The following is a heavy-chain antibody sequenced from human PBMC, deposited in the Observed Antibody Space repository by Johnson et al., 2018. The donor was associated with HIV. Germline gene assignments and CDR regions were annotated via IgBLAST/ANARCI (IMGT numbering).Heavy chain of an antibody. CDR1: GFTFRDYY. V-gene: IGHV3-11*04. CDR3: ARDSTPWGGDYVGYAFDI. J-gene: IGHJ3*02. Sequence: QEQLVESGGGLVKPGGSLRLSCAASGFTFRDYYMSWIRQAPGKGLEWVSYISSSGTTKYYADSVKGRFTISRDNTKKSLFLLMNSLRPEDTAVYYCARDSTPWGGDYVGYAFDIWGQGTMVTVSS. CDR2: ISSSGTTK. D-gene: IGHD4-17*01.